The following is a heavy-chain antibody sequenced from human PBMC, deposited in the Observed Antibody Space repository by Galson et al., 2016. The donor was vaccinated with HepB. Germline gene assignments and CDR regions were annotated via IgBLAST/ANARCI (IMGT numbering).Heavy chain of an antibody. D-gene: IGHD1-1*01. J-gene: IGHJ4*02. CDR3: ACPTGGNWTDY. CDR2: IKQDGSEK. V-gene: IGHV3-7*05. Sequence: SLRLSCAASGFTFNSYWMAWVRQAPGKGLEWVANIKQDGSEKYYVDSVKGRFTISRDNAMNSLYLQMNSLRVEDTAVYYCACPTGGNWTDYWGQGTLVTVSS. CDR1: GFTFNSYW.